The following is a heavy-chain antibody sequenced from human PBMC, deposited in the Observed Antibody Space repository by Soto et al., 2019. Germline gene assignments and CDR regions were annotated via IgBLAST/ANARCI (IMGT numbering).Heavy chain of an antibody. CDR1: GFTFSSYG. V-gene: IGHV3-33*01. J-gene: IGHJ6*03. D-gene: IGHD2-2*01. CDR3: ARDHIDIVVVPAATVGYMDV. Sequence: GGSLRLSCAASGFTFSSYGMHWVRQAPGKGLEWVAVIWYDGSNKYYADSVKGRFTISRDNSKNTLYLQMNSLRAEDTAVYYCARDHIDIVVVPAATVGYMDVWGKGTTVTVSS. CDR2: IWYDGSNK.